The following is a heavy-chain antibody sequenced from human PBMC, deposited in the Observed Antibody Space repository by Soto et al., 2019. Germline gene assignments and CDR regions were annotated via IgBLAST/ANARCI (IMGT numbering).Heavy chain of an antibody. D-gene: IGHD3-9*01. CDR1: GFTFSSYW. CDR2: IKQDGSEK. Sequence: GGSLRLSCAASGFTFSSYWMSWVRQAPGKGLEWVANIKQDGSEKYYVDSVKGRFTISRDNAKNSLYLQMNSLRAEDTAVYYCARDLNWLLWSAFDIWGQGTMVTVSS. CDR3: ARDLNWLLWSAFDI. V-gene: IGHV3-7*01. J-gene: IGHJ3*02.